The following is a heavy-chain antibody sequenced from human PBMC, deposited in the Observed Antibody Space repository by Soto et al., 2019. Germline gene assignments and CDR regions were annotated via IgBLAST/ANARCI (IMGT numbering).Heavy chain of an antibody. D-gene: IGHD3-22*01. J-gene: IGHJ5*02. CDR1: GFTVSSSY. CDR2: LYSGGTT. CDR3: AREPYYETSGYAGWFGP. V-gene: IGHV3-53*01. Sequence: EVQLVESGGGLIQPGGSLRLSCVASGFTVSSSYMSWVRQAPGKGLEWVSVLYSGGTTYYADSVKGRFSVSRDNSKNTLYLQMNSLRAEDTAIYYCAREPYYETSGYAGWFGPWGQGTLVTVSS.